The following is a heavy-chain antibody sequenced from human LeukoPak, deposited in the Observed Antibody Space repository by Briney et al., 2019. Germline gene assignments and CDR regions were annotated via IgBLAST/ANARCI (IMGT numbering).Heavy chain of an antibody. D-gene: IGHD1-14*01. CDR2: IYPSDSST. CDR1: GSSFTSYW. V-gene: IGHV5-51*01. J-gene: IGHJ4*02. Sequence: ESLKISCQTSGSSFTSYWIGWVRQLPGRGLEWMGIIYPSDSSTIYSPSFQGQVTISADKSITTAYLQWSSLKASDSAIYYCGRAGFDYWGQGALVTVSS. CDR3: GRAGFDY.